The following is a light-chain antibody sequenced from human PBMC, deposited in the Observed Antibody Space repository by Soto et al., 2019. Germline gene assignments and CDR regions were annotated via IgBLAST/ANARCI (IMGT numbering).Light chain of an antibody. CDR3: QSYDSSLSGSV. CDR1: SSNIGAGYD. J-gene: IGLJ2*01. V-gene: IGLV1-40*01. Sequence: QSVLTQPPSVSGAPGQRVTISCTGSSSNIGAGYDVHWYQQFPGTAPKLLIHGNSNRPSGVPDRFSGSKSGTSASLAITGLQAEDEADYYCQSYDSSLSGSVFGGGTKVTVL. CDR2: GNS.